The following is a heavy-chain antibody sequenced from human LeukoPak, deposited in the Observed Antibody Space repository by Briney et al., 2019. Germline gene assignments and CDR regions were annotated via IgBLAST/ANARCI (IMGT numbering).Heavy chain of an antibody. CDR2: ITGSGGST. CDR1: GFTFSNYA. Sequence: GGSLRLSCAASGFTFSNYAMTWVRQAPGKGLEWVSAITGSGGSTYYADSVKGRFTISRDDSKNTLYLQMHSLRAEDTAVYYCAKGPYLWFGDLLRPYFDYWGQGTLVTVSS. D-gene: IGHD3-10*01. V-gene: IGHV3-23*01. J-gene: IGHJ4*02. CDR3: AKGPYLWFGDLLRPYFDY.